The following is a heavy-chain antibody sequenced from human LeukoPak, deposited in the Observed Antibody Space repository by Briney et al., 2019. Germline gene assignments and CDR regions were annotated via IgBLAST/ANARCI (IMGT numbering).Heavy chain of an antibody. CDR3: ARDQFPYYDSSGFYY. CDR2: IYHSGST. CDR1: GGFISSSNW. D-gene: IGHD3-22*01. V-gene: IGHV4-4*02. Sequence: PSGTLSLTCAVSGGFISSSNWWNWVRQPPGKGLEWIGEIYHSGSTNYNPSLKSRVTISVDKYKNQFSLKLNSVTAADTAVYYCARDQFPYYDSSGFYYWGQGTLVTVSS. J-gene: IGHJ4*02.